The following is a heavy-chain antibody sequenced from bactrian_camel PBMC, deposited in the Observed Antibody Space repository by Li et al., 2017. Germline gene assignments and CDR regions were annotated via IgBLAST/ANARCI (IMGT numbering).Heavy chain of an antibody. Sequence: QVQLVESGGGTVQTGGSLRLSCQVSGRTYKNFCLAWFRQRPGKERERVATIDQDGSRNEHSRVFISGGYGALTLNLNIDNLTPEDTGKYFCAAGEPRGGSCLLECSDYWGLGTQVTVS. CDR2: IDQDGSR. V-gene: IGHV3S54*01. D-gene: IGHD7*01. CDR3: AAGEPRGGSCLLECSDY. J-gene: IGHJ4*01. CDR1: GRTYKNFC.